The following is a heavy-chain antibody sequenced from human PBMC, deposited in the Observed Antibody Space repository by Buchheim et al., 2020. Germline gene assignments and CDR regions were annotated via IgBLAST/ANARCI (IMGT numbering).Heavy chain of an antibody. J-gene: IGHJ4*02. D-gene: IGHD2-2*01. V-gene: IGHV3-48*01. Sequence: EVQLVESGGGLVQPGGSLRLSCAASGFTFSSNSMNWVRQAPGKGLEWVSYISSSSSTIYYADSVKGRFTISRDNARNSLYLQMESLRAEGTAVYYCARGDCSSASCYLYFFDYWGQGTL. CDR1: GFTFSSNS. CDR3: ARGDCSSASCYLYFFDY. CDR2: ISSSSSTI.